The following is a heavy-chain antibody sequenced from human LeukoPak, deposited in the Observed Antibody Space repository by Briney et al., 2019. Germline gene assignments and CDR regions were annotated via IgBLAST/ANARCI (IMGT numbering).Heavy chain of an antibody. CDR2: LSDSDGNT. D-gene: IGHD2-2*01. CDR3: AKVSTTSCYGWNDY. J-gene: IGHJ4*02. Sequence: PGGSLRLSCAASGFTFSSYAVSWVRQAPGKGLEWVSALSDSDGNTYYADSVKGRFTISRDNSKRTLYLQMNSLRADDTAVYYCAKVSTTSCYGWNDYWGQGTLVTVSS. CDR1: GFTFSSYA. V-gene: IGHV3-23*01.